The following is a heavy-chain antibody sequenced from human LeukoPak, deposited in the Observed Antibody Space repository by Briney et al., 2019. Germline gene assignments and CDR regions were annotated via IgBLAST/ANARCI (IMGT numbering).Heavy chain of an antibody. CDR3: ARDSPRIVGATFLYYFDY. V-gene: IGHV3-74*01. Sequence: PGGSLRLSCAGSGITFSSYWMHWVRQAPGKGLVWVSRINSDGRSTNYADSVKGRFTISRDNAKNTLYLQMNSLRAEDTAVYYCARDSPRIVGATFLYYFDYWGQGTLVTVSS. CDR2: INSDGRST. J-gene: IGHJ4*02. CDR1: GITFSSYW. D-gene: IGHD1-26*01.